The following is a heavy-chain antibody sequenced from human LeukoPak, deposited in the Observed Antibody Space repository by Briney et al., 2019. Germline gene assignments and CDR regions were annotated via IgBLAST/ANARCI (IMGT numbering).Heavy chain of an antibody. Sequence: PGGSLRLSCDASGFSINTYTMYWVRQAPGQGLEWVSGIRNSDGMTYYADSVRGRFTISTDTSKNTLYLQMNSLRAEDTAVYYCAKDTAGYTYGFGYFDYWGQGTLVTVSS. CDR1: GFSINTYT. J-gene: IGHJ4*02. CDR2: IRNSDGMT. D-gene: IGHD5-18*01. CDR3: AKDTAGYTYGFGYFDY. V-gene: IGHV3-23*01.